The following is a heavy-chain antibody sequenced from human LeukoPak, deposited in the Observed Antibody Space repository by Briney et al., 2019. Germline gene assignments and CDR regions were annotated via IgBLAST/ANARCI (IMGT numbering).Heavy chain of an antibody. V-gene: IGHV1-2*02. J-gene: IGHJ6*03. CDR1: GYTFTGYY. Sequence: GASVKVSCKASGYTFTGYYMHWVRLAPGQGLEWMGWINPNSGGTNYAQKFQGRVTMTRDTSISTAYMELSRLRSDDTAVYYCARGYYGSGSYYFYYYYMDVWGKGTTVTISS. D-gene: IGHD3-10*01. CDR3: ARGYYGSGSYYFYYYYMDV. CDR2: INPNSGGT.